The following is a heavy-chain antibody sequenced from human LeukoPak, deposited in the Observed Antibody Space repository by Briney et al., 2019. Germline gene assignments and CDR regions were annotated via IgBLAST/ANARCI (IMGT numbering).Heavy chain of an antibody. J-gene: IGHJ4*02. CDR2: IKEDGSEK. Sequence: GGSLRLSCEVSGFMFSTYWMTWVRQAPGKGLEWVANIKEDGSEKYYVDSVKGRFTISRDNAKISLYLQMNSLRPEDTAAYYCARDPTYSYDSSGYKRYYFDYWGQGTLVTVSS. CDR3: ARDPTYSYDSSGYKRYYFDY. V-gene: IGHV3-7*01. CDR1: GFMFSTYW. D-gene: IGHD3-22*01.